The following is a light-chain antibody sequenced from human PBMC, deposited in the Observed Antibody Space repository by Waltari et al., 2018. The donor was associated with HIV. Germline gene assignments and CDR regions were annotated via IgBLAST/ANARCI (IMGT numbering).Light chain of an antibody. J-gene: IGLJ3*02. CDR3: CSYVSETVPCV. V-gene: IGLV2-23*02. Sequence: QTALTQPASVSGSPGQSITISCTGTSSDVGAYNLVSWYQQHPGKAPRLIIYDVSERPAGVSNRFTGSKSGNTASLTISGLQAEDEADYYCCSYVSETVPCVFGGGTKLTVL. CDR1: SSDVGAYNL. CDR2: DVS.